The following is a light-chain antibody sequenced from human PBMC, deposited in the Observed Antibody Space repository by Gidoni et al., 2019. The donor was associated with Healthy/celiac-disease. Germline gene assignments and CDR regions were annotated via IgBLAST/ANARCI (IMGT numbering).Light chain of an antibody. J-gene: IGKJ1*01. CDR3: QQYNNWSERT. CDR2: GAS. CDR1: QSVSSD. V-gene: IGKV3-15*01. Sequence: VMTQSPATLSVSPGERATRSCRASQSVSSDLAWYQQKPGQAPRLLIYGASSGSGTEFTLTISSLQSEDFAVYYCQQYNNWSERTFGQGTKVEIK.